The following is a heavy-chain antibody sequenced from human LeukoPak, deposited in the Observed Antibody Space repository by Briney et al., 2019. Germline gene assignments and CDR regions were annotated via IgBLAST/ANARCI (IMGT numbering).Heavy chain of an antibody. D-gene: IGHD3-9*01. CDR1: GFTFSSYA. V-gene: IGHV3-23*01. J-gene: IGHJ4*02. Sequence: GGSLRLSCAASGFTFSSYAMSWVRQAPGKGLEWVSAISGSGGSTYYADSVKGRFTISRDNSKNTLYLQMNSLRAEDTAVYYCAEDLELRYFDWLLFFDYWGQGTLVTVSS. CDR2: ISGSGGST. CDR3: AEDLELRYFDWLLFFDY.